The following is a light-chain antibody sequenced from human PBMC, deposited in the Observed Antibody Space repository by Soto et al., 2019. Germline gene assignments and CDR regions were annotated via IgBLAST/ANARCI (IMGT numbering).Light chain of an antibody. CDR3: QQYNGYSRT. CDR2: GAS. Sequence: DIQRTQFPSTLSASVGDRFTITCRASQSISSLLAWYQQKPGKAPKLLIYGASTLERGVPSRFSGSGSGTKFTLTISSLQPDDFATYYCQQYNGYSRTFGQGTKVDI. CDR1: QSISSL. J-gene: IGKJ1*01. V-gene: IGKV1-5*01.